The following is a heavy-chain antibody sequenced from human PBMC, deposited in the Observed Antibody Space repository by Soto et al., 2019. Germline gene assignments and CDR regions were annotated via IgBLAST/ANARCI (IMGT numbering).Heavy chain of an antibody. J-gene: IGHJ5*02. CDR3: ARDAIAAAGLGGWFDP. CDR1: GGSFSGYY. CDR2: INHSGST. D-gene: IGHD6-13*01. Sequence: QVQLQQWGAGLLKPSETLSLTCAVYGGSFSGYYWSWIRQPPGKGLEWIGEINHSGSTNYNPSLKSRVNISVDTSKNQFSLKLSSVTAADTAVYYCARDAIAAAGLGGWFDPWGQGTLVTVSS. V-gene: IGHV4-34*01.